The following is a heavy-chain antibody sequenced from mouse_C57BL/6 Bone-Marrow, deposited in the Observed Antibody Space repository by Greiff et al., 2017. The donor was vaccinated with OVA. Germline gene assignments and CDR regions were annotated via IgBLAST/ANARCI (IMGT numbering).Heavy chain of an antibody. Sequence: EVKLQESGPGLVKPSQSLSLTCSVTGYSITSGYYWNWIRQFQGNKLEWMGYISYDGSNNYNPSFKNRISITRDTSKNKFFLKLNSVTTEDTATYYCAREDGYYPAWGQGTLVTVSA. CDR3: AREDGYYPA. CDR2: ISYDGSN. D-gene: IGHD2-3*01. V-gene: IGHV3-6*01. J-gene: IGHJ3*01. CDR1: GYSITSGYY.